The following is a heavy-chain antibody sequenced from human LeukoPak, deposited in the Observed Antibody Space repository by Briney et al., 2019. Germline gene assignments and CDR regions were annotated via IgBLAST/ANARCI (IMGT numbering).Heavy chain of an antibody. CDR1: GYTFTGYY. J-gene: IGHJ5*02. CDR2: INPNSGGT. Sequence: ASVKVSCKASGYTFTGYYMHCVRQAPGQGLEWMGWINPNSGGTNYAQKFQGRVTMTRDTSISTAYMELSRLRSDDTAVYYCARGLGPMSWFDPWGQGTLVTVSS. D-gene: IGHD4-11*01. CDR3: ARGLGPMSWFDP. V-gene: IGHV1-2*02.